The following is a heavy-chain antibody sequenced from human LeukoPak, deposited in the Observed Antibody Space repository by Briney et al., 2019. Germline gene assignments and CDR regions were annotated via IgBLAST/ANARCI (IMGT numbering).Heavy chain of an antibody. V-gene: IGHV4-34*01. J-gene: IGHJ5*02. D-gene: IGHD2-15*01. Sequence: SETLSLTCAVDGGSFSGYYWSWIRQSPGKGLEWVGEINRSGSTNYNPSLRSRVTISVDTSKNQFSPKLSSVTAADTAVYYCARGRGYCSGGSCYSWFDPWGQGTLVTVSS. CDR1: GGSFSGYY. CDR3: ARGRGYCSGGSCYSWFDP. CDR2: INRSGST.